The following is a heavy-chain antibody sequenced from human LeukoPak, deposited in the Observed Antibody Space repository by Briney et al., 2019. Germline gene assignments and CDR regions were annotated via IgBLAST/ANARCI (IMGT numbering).Heavy chain of an antibody. J-gene: IGHJ5*02. CDR2: IYYTGST. D-gene: IGHD2-15*01. CDR3: ARHRIVVVVASTHDWFDP. V-gene: IGHV4-39*01. CDR1: GGSISSGSYY. Sequence: SETLSLTCTVSGGSISSGSYYWGWIRQPPGKGLEWIGIIYYTGSTYYNPSLKSRVTTSVDTSKNQFSLKLSSVTAADTAVYYCARHRIVVVVASTHDWFDPWGQGTLVTVSS.